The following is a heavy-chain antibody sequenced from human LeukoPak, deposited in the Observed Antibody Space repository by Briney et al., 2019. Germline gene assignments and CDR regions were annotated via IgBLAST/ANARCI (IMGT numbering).Heavy chain of an antibody. J-gene: IGHJ4*02. D-gene: IGHD4-11*01. V-gene: IGHV4-31*03. CDR2: IYYSGST. Sequence: SGTLSLTCTVSGGSISIGGYYWSWIRQHPGKGLEWIGYIYYSGSTYYNPSLKSRVTISVDTSKNQFSLKLSSVTAADTAVYYCARVSRTVTTSSFHPKFDYWGQGTLVTVSS. CDR3: ARVSRTVTTSSFHPKFDY. CDR1: GGSISIGGYY.